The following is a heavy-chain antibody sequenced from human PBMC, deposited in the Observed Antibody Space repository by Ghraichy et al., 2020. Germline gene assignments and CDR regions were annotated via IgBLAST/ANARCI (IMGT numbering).Heavy chain of an antibody. CDR2: IYATGST. J-gene: IGHJ4*02. CDR1: GGSISGSY. CDR3: ARAPYLNYSLDY. V-gene: IGHV4-4*07. D-gene: IGHD5-24*01. Sequence: SETLSLTCTVSGGSISGSYWSWIRQPAGKGLEWIGRIYATGSTNYNPSLKSRVTVSVYTSKNQFSLRLSSVTAADTAVYYCARAPYLNYSLDYWGQGTLVTVSS.